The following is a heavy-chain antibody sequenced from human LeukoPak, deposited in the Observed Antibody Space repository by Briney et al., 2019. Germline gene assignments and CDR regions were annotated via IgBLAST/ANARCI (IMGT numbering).Heavy chain of an antibody. V-gene: IGHV3-21*01. J-gene: IGHJ6*02. CDR2: ISSSSSYI. Sequence: PGGSLRLSCAASGFTFSSYSMNWVRQAPGKGLEWVSSISSSSSYIYYADSVKGRFTISRDNAKNSLYLQMSSLRAEDTAVYYCARAGDYYGSGSYYSPYGMDVWGQGTTVTVSS. CDR3: ARAGDYYGSGSYYSPYGMDV. D-gene: IGHD3-10*01. CDR1: GFTFSSYS.